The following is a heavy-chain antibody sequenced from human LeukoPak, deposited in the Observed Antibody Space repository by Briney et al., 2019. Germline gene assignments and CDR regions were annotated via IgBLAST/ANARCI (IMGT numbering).Heavy chain of an antibody. J-gene: IGHJ4*02. D-gene: IGHD3-22*01. CDR3: ARGESRVVITTLDY. CDR1: GITFSSYW. V-gene: IGHV3-7*01. CDR2: IKQDGSEK. Sequence: PGGSLRLSCAASGITFSSYWMSWVRQAPGNGLEWVANIKQDGSEKYYVDSVKGRFTISRDNAKNSLYLQMNSLRAEDTAVYYCARGESRVVITTLDYWGQGTLVTVSS.